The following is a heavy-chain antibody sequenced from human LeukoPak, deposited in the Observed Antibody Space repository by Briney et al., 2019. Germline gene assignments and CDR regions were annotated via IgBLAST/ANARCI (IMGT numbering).Heavy chain of an antibody. CDR1: GFTFSSYS. D-gene: IGHD2-21*02. CDR2: ISSSSSYI. J-gene: IGHJ3*02. CDR3: ARDSDYASTEGGGGDWGSSDAFDI. Sequence: PGGSLRLSCAASGFTFSSYSMNWVRQAPGKGLEWVSSISSSSSYIYYADSVKGRFTISRDNAKNSLYLQMNSLGAEDTAVYYCARDSDYASTEGGGGDWGSSDAFDIWGQGTMVTVSS. V-gene: IGHV3-21*01.